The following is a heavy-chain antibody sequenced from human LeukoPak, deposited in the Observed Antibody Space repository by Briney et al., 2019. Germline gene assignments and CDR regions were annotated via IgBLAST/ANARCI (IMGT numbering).Heavy chain of an antibody. Sequence: SETLSLTCTVSGGSISSYYWSWIRQPPGKGLEWIGYIYYSGSTNYNPSLKSRVTISVDTSKNQFSLKLSSVTAADTAVYYCARELRNGAFDIWGQGTMVTVSS. V-gene: IGHV4-59*01. CDR1: GGSISSYY. J-gene: IGHJ3*02. CDR3: ARELRNGAFDI. CDR2: IYYSGST. D-gene: IGHD4-17*01.